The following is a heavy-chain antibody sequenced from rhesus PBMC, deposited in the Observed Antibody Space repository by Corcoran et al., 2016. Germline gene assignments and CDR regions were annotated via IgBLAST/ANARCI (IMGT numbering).Heavy chain of an antibody. V-gene: IGHV4-106*01. J-gene: IGHJ4*01. Sequence: QVQLQESGPGLVKPSETLSLTCAVSGGSISDDYYWSWIRQPPGKGLEWIGYIYGSGGGTTYNPSLKNRVTISIDTSKNQFSLKLSSVTAADTAVYYCASPFTAAGGYWGQGVLVTVSS. CDR1: GGSISDDYY. D-gene: IGHD6-25*01. CDR2: IYGSGGGT. CDR3: ASPFTAAGGY.